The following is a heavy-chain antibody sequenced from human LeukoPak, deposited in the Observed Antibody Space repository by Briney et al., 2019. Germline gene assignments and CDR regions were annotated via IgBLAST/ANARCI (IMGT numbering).Heavy chain of an antibody. Sequence: KPSETLSLTCTVAGGSISSSSYYWGWIRQPPGKGLEWIGSIYYSGSTYYNPSLKSRVTISVDTSKNQFSLKLSSVTAADTAVYYCARQQWLAGDYWGQGTLVTDSS. V-gene: IGHV4-39*01. CDR2: IYYSGST. J-gene: IGHJ4*02. D-gene: IGHD6-19*01. CDR3: ARQQWLAGDY. CDR1: GGSISSSSYY.